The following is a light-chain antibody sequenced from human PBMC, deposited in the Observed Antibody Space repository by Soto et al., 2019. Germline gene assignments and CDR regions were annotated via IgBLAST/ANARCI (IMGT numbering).Light chain of an antibody. V-gene: IGKV1-8*01. CDR3: QQYYSYPLT. CDR1: QGISSY. Sequence: AIRMTQSPSSLSASTGDRVTITCRASQGISSYLAWYQQKPGKAPKLLIYAASTLQSGVPSRFSGSGSGTDFTLHISCLQSEDVATYYCQQYYSYPLTFGGGTKVEIK. J-gene: IGKJ4*01. CDR2: AAS.